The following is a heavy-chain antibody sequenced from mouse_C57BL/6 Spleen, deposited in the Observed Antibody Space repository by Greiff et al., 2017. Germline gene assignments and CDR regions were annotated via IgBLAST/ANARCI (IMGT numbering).Heavy chain of an antibody. D-gene: IGHD2-4*01. J-gene: IGHJ3*01. Sequence: QVQLQQSGAELVRPGTSVKVSCKASGYAFTNYLIEWVKQRPGQGLEWIGVINPGSGGTNYNEKFKGKATLTADKSSSTAYMQLSSLTSEDSAVXFCARTPYDYSFAYWGQGTLVTVSA. CDR3: ARTPYDYSFAY. CDR2: INPGSGGT. V-gene: IGHV1-54*01. CDR1: GYAFTNYL.